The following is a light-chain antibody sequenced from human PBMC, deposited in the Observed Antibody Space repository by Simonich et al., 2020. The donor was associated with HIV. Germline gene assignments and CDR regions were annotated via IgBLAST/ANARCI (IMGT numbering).Light chain of an antibody. CDR2: DAS. J-gene: IGKJ3*01. V-gene: IGKV3-11*01. Sequence: EIVLTQSPATLSLSPGDRATLSCCPNQRVSSYLAWYQQKPGQAPRLRIYDASNRATGIPARFSGSGSGTDFTLTISSLEPEDFAVYYCQQRFNWPDTFGPGTKVDIK. CDR1: QRVSSY. CDR3: QQRFNWPDT.